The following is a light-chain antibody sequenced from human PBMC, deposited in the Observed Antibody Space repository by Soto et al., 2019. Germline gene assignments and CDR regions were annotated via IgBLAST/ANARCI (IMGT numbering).Light chain of an antibody. Sequence: EIVLTQSPDTLSLSPGERATLSCRANQTVNSRFLAWYQQKPGQAPRLLIYGASTRATGIPDRFSGSGSGTDFTLTISRLEPEDFVVYYCQQYGSSPLTFGGGTKVDIK. CDR3: QQYGSSPLT. V-gene: IGKV3-20*01. J-gene: IGKJ4*01. CDR2: GAS. CDR1: QTVNSRF.